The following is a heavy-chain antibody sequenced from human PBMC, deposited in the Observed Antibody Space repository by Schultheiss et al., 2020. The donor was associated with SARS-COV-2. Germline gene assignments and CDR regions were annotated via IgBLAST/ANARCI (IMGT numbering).Heavy chain of an antibody. Sequence: SETLSLTCAVSGGSISSYYWSWIRQPPGKGLEWIGYIYYSGSTNYNPSLKGRLTISVDTSQNQFSLKLSSVTAADTAVYYCARRRAGSDLWGRGTLVTVSS. CDR1: GGSISSYY. V-gene: IGHV4-59*08. J-gene: IGHJ2*01. CDR2: IYYSGST. CDR3: ARRRAGSDL.